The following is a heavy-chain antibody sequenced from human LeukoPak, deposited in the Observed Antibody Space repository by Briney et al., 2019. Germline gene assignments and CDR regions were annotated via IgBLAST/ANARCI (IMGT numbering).Heavy chain of an antibody. J-gene: IGHJ4*02. CDR3: ASSPSGYWWNFDC. CDR1: GGSISTYF. CDR2: IYFSGST. V-gene: IGHV4-59*08. Sequence: SETLSLTCTVSGGSISTYFWSWIRQPPGKGLEWIGHIYFSGSTNYNPSLKSRVTISVDTSKNQFSLKLSSVTAADTAVYYCASSPSGYWWNFDCWGQGTLVTVSS. D-gene: IGHD3-22*01.